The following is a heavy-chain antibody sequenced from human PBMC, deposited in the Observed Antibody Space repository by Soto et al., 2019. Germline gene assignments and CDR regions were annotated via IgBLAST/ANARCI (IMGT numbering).Heavy chain of an antibody. J-gene: IGHJ6*02. CDR1: AFTFSSYW. Sequence: EVQLVESGGGLVQPGGSLRLSCAASAFTFSSYWMNWVRQAPGKGPVWVSRINSDGSITGYADSVKGRFTISRDNAKNTLYLQMNSLSAEDTAVYYCARRDQIAYYYGMDVWGQGTTGTVSS. CDR2: INSDGSIT. D-gene: IGHD2-21*01. CDR3: ARRDQIAYYYGMDV. V-gene: IGHV3-74*01.